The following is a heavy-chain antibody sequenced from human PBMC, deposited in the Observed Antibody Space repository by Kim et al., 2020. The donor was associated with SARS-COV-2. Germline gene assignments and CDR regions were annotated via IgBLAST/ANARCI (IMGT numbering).Heavy chain of an antibody. CDR2: ISWNSGSI. D-gene: IGHD3-10*01. CDR3: AKDIEGRITMVRGVIGSPIYCYYGMDV. Sequence: GGSLRLSCAASGFTFDDYAMHWVRQAPGKGLEWVSGISWNSGSIGYADSVKGRFTISRDNAKNSLYLQMNSLRAEDTALYYCAKDIEGRITMVRGVIGSPIYCYYGMDVWGQGTTVTVSS. CDR1: GFTFDDYA. V-gene: IGHV3-9*01. J-gene: IGHJ6*02.